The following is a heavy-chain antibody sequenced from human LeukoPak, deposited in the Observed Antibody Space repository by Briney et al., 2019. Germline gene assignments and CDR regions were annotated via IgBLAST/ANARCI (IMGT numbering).Heavy chain of an antibody. J-gene: IGHJ5*01. CDR2: IHYSGST. V-gene: IGHV4-59*11. CDR1: GGSITSHF. Sequence: PSETLSLTCSVSGGSITSHFWSWIRQPPGKGLEWIGYIHYSGSTNYNPSLKSRVTISPDTSKNQLFLKLNSVTAADTAVYYCARLVWLGESPGSWFDSWGQGTQVTVSS. D-gene: IGHD3-10*01. CDR3: ARLVWLGESPGSWFDS.